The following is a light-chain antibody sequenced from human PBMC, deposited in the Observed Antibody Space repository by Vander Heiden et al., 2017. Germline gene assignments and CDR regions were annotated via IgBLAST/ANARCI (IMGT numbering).Light chain of an antibody. CDR3: QQSYSPLYT. J-gene: IGKJ2*01. V-gene: IGKV1-39*01. Sequence: DIQMTQSPSSLSASVGSRVTITCRASQTISSFLNWYQQKPGKAPNLLIYAASSLQSGVPSRFSGSGSGTDFTLTISSLQPEDFATYYCQQSYSPLYTFGQGTKVEIK. CDR1: QTISSF. CDR2: AAS.